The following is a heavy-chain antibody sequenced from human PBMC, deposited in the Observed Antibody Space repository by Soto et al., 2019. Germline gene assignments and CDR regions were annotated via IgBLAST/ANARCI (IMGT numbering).Heavy chain of an antibody. CDR1: GGSISSYY. D-gene: IGHD4-17*01. V-gene: IGHV4-59*01. Sequence: QVQLQESGPGLVKPSETLSLTCTVSGGSISSYYWSWIRQPPGKGLEWIGYIYYSGSTNYNPSLKSRXXIXVXXSKNQFSLKLSSVTAADTAVYYGARYGDYQAPFDPWGQGTLVTVSS. CDR3: ARYGDYQAPFDP. CDR2: IYYSGST. J-gene: IGHJ5*02.